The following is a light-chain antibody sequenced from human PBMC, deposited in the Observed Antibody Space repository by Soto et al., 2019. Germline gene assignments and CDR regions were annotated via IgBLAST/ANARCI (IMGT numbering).Light chain of an antibody. CDR2: DVS. J-gene: IGLJ3*02. V-gene: IGLV2-14*03. Sequence: QSALTQPASVSESPGQSITISCTGTSSDVGGYNYVSWYQQHPGKAPKLMIYDVSDRPSGVSNRCSGSKSGNTASLTISGLQAEDEADYYCSSYTSSSTPVFGGGTKLTVL. CDR1: SSDVGGYNY. CDR3: SSYTSSSTPV.